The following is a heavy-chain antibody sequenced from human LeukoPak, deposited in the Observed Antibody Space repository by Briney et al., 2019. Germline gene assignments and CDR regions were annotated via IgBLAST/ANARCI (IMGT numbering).Heavy chain of an antibody. CDR2: INSDGSNT. CDR3: AREALGDGMDV. Sequence: GGSLRLSCAASAFTFSSYWMHWVRQAPGKGLVWVSRINSDGSNTRYADSVKGRFTISRDNAKNTLYLQMNSLRAEDTAVYYSAREALGDGMDVWGQGTTVTVSS. V-gene: IGHV3-74*01. J-gene: IGHJ6*02. CDR1: AFTFSSYW.